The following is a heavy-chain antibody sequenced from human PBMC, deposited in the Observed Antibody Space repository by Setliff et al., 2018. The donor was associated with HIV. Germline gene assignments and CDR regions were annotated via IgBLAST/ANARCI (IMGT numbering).Heavy chain of an antibody. CDR3: ASLAG. Sequence: PSETLSLTCAVYGGSFSGYHWNWIRQFPGKGLEWIGEINHTGNTQYNPSLKSRVTMSEETSKNSLFLQMNSLRVDDTALYYCASLAGWGQGTLVTSPQ. J-gene: IGHJ4*02. V-gene: IGHV4-34*01. CDR2: INHTGNT. CDR1: GGSFSGYH.